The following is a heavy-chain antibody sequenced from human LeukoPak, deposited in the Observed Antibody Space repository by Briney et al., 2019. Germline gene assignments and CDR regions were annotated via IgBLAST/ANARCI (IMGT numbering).Heavy chain of an antibody. CDR1: GYTFTSYD. Sequence: ASVKVFCKASGYTFTSYDINWVRQATGQGLEWMGWMNPNSGNTGYAQKFQGRVTMTRNTSISTAYMELSSLRSEDTAVYYCARVEDYYYGMDVWGQGTTVTVSS. CDR3: ARVEDYYYGMDV. D-gene: IGHD3-3*01. V-gene: IGHV1-8*01. CDR2: MNPNSGNT. J-gene: IGHJ6*02.